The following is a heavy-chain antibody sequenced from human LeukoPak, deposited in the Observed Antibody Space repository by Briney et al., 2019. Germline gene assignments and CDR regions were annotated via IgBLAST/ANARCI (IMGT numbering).Heavy chain of an antibody. V-gene: IGHV3-33*06. CDR3: AKEVGPDLGA. CDR1: GFTFSSYA. D-gene: IGHD1-26*01. Sequence: GGSLRLSCAASGFTFSSYAIHWVRQPPGKGLEWVAIIWYDGSKTYDAESVKGRFTISRDNSNNMAYLQMSSLRVEDTAVYFCAKEVGPDLGAWGQGTLVTVSS. CDR2: IWYDGSKT. J-gene: IGHJ4*02.